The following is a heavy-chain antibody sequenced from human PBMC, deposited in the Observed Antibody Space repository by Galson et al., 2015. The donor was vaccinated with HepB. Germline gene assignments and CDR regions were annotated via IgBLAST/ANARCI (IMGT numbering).Heavy chain of an antibody. CDR2: ISSNGGST. CDR3: VRVRVGYRQNDAFDI. CDR1: GFTFSSYT. J-gene: IGHJ3*02. D-gene: IGHD5-24*01. V-gene: IGHV3-64D*06. Sequence: SLRLSCAASGFTFSSYTMHWVRQAPGKGLQYVSRISSNGGSTDYADSAKGRFSISRDNSKNTLYLQMSSLRAEDTAVYYCVRVRVGYRQNDAFDIWGQGTMVTVSS.